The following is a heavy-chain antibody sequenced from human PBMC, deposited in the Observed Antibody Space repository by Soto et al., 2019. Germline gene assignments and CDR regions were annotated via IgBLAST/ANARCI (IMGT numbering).Heavy chain of an antibody. D-gene: IGHD6-13*01. J-gene: IGHJ6*02. V-gene: IGHV3-30*18. CDR2: ISYDGSNK. CDR1: GFTFSSYG. CDR3: AKEYSSSWNEPYGMDG. Sequence: GGSLRLSCAASGFTFSSYGMHWVRQAPGKGLEWVAVISYDGSNKYYADSVKGQFTISRDNSKNTLYLQMNSLRAEDTAVYYCAKEYSSSWNEPYGMDGWGQGTTVTV.